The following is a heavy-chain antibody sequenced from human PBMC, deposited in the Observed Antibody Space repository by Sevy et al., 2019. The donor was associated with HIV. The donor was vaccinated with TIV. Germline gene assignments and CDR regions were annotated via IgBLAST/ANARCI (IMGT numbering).Heavy chain of an antibody. D-gene: IGHD3-22*01. CDR3: AITKDYYDNSGYPFDY. CDR2: FDSEDGET. CDR1: GYTLSELS. J-gene: IGHJ4*02. Sequence: ASVKVSCKVFGYTLSELSMHWVRQTPGKGLEWMGSFDSEDGETINAQKFQGRVAMTEDTSTDTAYMELRSLRSEDTAVFYCAITKDYYDNSGYPFDYWGQGTLVTVSS. V-gene: IGHV1-24*01.